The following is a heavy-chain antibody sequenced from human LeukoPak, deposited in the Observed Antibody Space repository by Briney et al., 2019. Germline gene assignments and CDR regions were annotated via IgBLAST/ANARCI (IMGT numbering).Heavy chain of an antibody. D-gene: IGHD3-22*01. CDR3: ATLAYYYDSSDY. J-gene: IGHJ4*02. CDR1: GGSISSYY. Sequence: SETLSLTCTVSGGSISSYYWSWIRQPPGKGLEWIGYIYYSGSTNYNPSLKSRVTISVDTSKNQFSLKLSSVTAADTAVYYCATLAYYYDSSDYWGQGTLVTVSS. V-gene: IGHV4-59*01. CDR2: IYYSGST.